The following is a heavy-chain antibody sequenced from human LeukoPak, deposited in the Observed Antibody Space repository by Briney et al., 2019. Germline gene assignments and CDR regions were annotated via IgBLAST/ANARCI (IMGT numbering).Heavy chain of an antibody. CDR3: ARVRNYSGYDSPYSYGMDV. CDR1: GYTFTGYY. V-gene: IGHV1-2*02. Sequence: ASVKVSCKASGYTFTGYYVHWVRQAPGQGLEWMGWINPNSGGTNYAQRFQGRVTMTRDTSISTAYMELSSLRSDDTAVYYCARVRNYSGYDSPYSYGMDVWGQGTTVTVSS. D-gene: IGHD5-12*01. CDR2: INPNSGGT. J-gene: IGHJ6*02.